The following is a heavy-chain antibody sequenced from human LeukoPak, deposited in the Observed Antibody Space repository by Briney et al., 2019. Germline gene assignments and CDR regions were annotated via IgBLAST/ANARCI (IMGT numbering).Heavy chain of an antibody. Sequence: ASLKVCPTVSGYTLTELSMHWVRQAPGKGLEWMGGFDPEDGKTIYAQKFQGRVTMTEDTSTDTAYMELSSLRSEDTAVYYCARVGLYSSSSSWFDPWGQGTLVTVSS. D-gene: IGHD6-6*01. CDR3: ARVGLYSSSSSWFDP. CDR1: GYTLTELS. V-gene: IGHV1-24*01. J-gene: IGHJ5*02. CDR2: FDPEDGKT.